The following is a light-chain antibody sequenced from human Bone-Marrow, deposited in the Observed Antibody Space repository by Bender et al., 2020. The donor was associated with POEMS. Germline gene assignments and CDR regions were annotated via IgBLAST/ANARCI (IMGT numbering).Light chain of an antibody. CDR3: AAWDDSLDGHML. J-gene: IGLJ2*01. CDR2: NNN. Sequence: QSVLTQPPSASGTPGQRVTISCSGSSSNIGSNDVNWFQFLPGTSPRLLIYNNNKRPSWVPDRFSGSRSGTSASLAISGLQSEDEADYYCAAWDDSLDGHMLFGGGTKLTVL. CDR1: SSNIGSND. V-gene: IGLV1-44*01.